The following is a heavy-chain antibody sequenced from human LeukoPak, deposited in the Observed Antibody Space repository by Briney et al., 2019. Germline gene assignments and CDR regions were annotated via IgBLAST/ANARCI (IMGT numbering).Heavy chain of an antibody. CDR2: ISSSSSYI. V-gene: IGHV3-21*01. J-gene: IGHJ3*02. CDR3: ARDTGLRLDAFDI. CDR1: GFTFSSYS. D-gene: IGHD4-17*01. Sequence: GGSLRPSCAASGFTFSSYSMNWVRQAPGKGLEWVSSISSSSSYIYYADSVKGRFTISRDNAKNSLYLQMNSLRAEDTAVYYCARDTGLRLDAFDIWGQGTMVTVSS.